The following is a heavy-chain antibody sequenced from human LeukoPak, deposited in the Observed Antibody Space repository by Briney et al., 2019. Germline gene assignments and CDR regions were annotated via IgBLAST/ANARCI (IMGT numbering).Heavy chain of an antibody. CDR3: ARRAGYSSSWYYFDY. Sequence: GESLKISCKGSGYRFTDYWIGWVRQMPGKGLEWMGIIYPGDSDTRYSPSFQGQVTISVDKSVSTAYMQWSSLKASDTAMYYCARRAGYSSSWYYFDYWGQGTPVTVSS. CDR2: IYPGDSDT. V-gene: IGHV5-51*01. J-gene: IGHJ4*02. CDR1: GYRFTDYW. D-gene: IGHD6-13*01.